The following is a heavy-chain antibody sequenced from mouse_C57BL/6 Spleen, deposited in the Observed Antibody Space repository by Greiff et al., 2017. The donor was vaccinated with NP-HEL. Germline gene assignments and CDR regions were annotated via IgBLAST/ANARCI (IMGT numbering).Heavy chain of an antibody. D-gene: IGHD1-1*01. CDR2: ISYDGSN. Sequence: EVQVVESGPGLVKPSQSLSLTCSVTGYSITSGYYWNWIRQFPGNKLEWMGYISYDGSNNYNPSLKNRISITRDTSKNQFFLKLNSVTTEDTATYYCASLYYYGSSYFDYWGQGTTLTVSS. CDR3: ASLYYYGSSYFDY. J-gene: IGHJ2*01. V-gene: IGHV3-6*01. CDR1: GYSITSGYY.